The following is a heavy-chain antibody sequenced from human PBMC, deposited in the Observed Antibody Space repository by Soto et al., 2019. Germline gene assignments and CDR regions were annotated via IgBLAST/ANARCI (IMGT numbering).Heavy chain of an antibody. V-gene: IGHV4-59*01. CDR3: ARDNSGYYFFDY. CDR1: GGSISGFY. CDR2: IYSSGTT. J-gene: IGHJ4*02. Sequence: TLSLTCSVSGGSISGFYWNWMRRPPGKGLEWIGYIYSSGTTNYNPSLKSRVTMSVDTSKNQVSLKLSSVTAADTAMYYCARDNSGYYFFDYWGQGTLVTVSS. D-gene: IGHD3-22*01.